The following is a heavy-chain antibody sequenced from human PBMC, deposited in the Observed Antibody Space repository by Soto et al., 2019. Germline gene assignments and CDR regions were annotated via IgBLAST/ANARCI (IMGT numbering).Heavy chain of an antibody. CDR3: GRGDMITLGGVGDYYYGMDV. CDR2: IIPIFGTA. J-gene: IGHJ6*02. CDR1: GGTFSSYA. D-gene: IGHD3-16*01. Sequence: GASVKVSCKASGGTFSSYAISWVRQAPGQGLEWMGGIIPIFGTANYAQKFQGRVTITADKSTSTAYMELSSLRSEDTAVYYCGRGDMITLGGVGDYYYGMDVWGQGTTVTVSS. V-gene: IGHV1-69*06.